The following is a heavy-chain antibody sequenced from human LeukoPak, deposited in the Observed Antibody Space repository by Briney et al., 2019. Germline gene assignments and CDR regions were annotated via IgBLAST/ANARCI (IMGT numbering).Heavy chain of an antibody. D-gene: IGHD2-15*01. CDR1: GFTFSSYS. J-gene: IGHJ4*02. CDR3: ARAFLRRSGGSCLDY. V-gene: IGHV3-21*01. CDR2: ISSSSSYI. Sequence: GGSLRLSCAASGFTFSSYSMNWVRQAPGKRLEWVSSISSSSSYIYYADSVKGRFTISRDNAKNSLYLQMNSLRAEDTAVYYCARAFLRRSGGSCLDYWGQGTLVTVSS.